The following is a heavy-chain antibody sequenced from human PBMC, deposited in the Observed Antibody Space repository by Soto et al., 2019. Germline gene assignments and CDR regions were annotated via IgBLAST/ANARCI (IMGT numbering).Heavy chain of an antibody. Sequence: EVHLVESGGGLVKPGESLRLSCGASGFIFNSHTMTWVRQVTGKGLEWVSSIGSTGRDTYYPDSLKGRLTISRDNAKNSLYLQMDSLRAEATAVYYCLKGGWGYVLDVWGQGTTVTVSS. CDR1: GFIFNSHT. CDR3: LKGGWGYVLDV. D-gene: IGHD3-16*01. V-gene: IGHV3-21*01. CDR2: IGSTGRDT. J-gene: IGHJ6*02.